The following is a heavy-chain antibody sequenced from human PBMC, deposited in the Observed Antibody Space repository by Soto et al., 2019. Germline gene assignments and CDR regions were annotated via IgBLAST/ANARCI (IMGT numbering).Heavy chain of an antibody. CDR2: IYYSGST. Sequence: LSLTCTVSGGSISSSSYYWGWIRQPPGKGLEWIGSIYYSGSTYYNPSLKSRVTISVDTSKNQFSLKLSSVTAADTAVYYCRIAARTLPRSRYYYYGMDVWGQGTTVTVSS. J-gene: IGHJ6*02. CDR1: GGSISSSSYY. V-gene: IGHV4-39*01. D-gene: IGHD6-6*01. CDR3: RIAARTLPRSRYYYYGMDV.